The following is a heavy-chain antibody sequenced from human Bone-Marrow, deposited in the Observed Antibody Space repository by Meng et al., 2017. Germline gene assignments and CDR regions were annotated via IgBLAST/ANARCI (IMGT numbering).Heavy chain of an antibody. CDR3: AREVSPYYYGSGSENWFDP. Sequence: QGELQESGPGLGRPSGTLSLTCTVSGGSVSSGSYYWSWIRQPPGKGLEWIGYIYYSGSTNYNPSLKSRVTISVDTSKNQFSLKLSSVTAADTAVYYCAREVSPYYYGSGSENWFDPWGQGTLVTVSS. J-gene: IGHJ5*02. V-gene: IGHV4-61*01. D-gene: IGHD3-10*01. CDR2: IYYSGST. CDR1: GGSVSSGSYY.